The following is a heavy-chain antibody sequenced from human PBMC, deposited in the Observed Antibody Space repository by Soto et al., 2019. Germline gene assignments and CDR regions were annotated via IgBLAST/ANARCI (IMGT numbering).Heavy chain of an antibody. D-gene: IGHD4-17*01. CDR2: ISGSGGST. Sequence: EVQLLESGGGLVQPGGSLRLSCAASGFTFSSYAMRWVRQAPGKGVEWVSDISGSGGSTYYADSVKGRFTISRDNSKNTLYLQMNSLRAEDTAVYYCAKDIYYGDPRSRFDYWGQGTLVTVSS. J-gene: IGHJ4*02. V-gene: IGHV3-23*01. CDR1: GFTFSSYA. CDR3: AKDIYYGDPRSRFDY.